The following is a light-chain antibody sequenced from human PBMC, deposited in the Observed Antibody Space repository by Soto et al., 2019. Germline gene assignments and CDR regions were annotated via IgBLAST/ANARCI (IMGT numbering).Light chain of an antibody. V-gene: IGKV3-11*01. CDR2: DAS. CDR1: QSVSSY. J-gene: IGKJ1*01. Sequence: EIVLTQSPATLSLSPGERATLSCRASQSVSSYLAWYQQKPGQAPRLLIYDASNRATGIPARFSGSGSGTDFTLTISSLEPEDFAXYYCQQRSNWPWTFGQGTKVDIK. CDR3: QQRSNWPWT.